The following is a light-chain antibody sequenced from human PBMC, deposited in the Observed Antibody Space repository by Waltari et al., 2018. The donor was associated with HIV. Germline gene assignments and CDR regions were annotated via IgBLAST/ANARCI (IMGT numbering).Light chain of an antibody. V-gene: IGLV1-51*01. CDR1: GSNIVCHE. CDR2: DNK. J-gene: IGLJ3*02. CDR3: GTWDSSLSAV. Sequence: QSVLTQPPSVSAAPGQTVTISCSGRGSNIVCHEVSWYQQLPGTAPKLLSEDNKKRSSGMPDRFSGSKSGTSATLGITGRQTGDEADYYCGTWDSSLSAVFGGGTKVTV.